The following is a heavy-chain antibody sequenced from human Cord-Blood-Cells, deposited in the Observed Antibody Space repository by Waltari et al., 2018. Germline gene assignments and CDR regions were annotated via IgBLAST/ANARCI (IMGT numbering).Heavy chain of an antibody. V-gene: IGHV1-2*02. D-gene: IGHD5-18*01. CDR2: VNPNRGGT. CDR3: ARHGPRAAMVDY. J-gene: IGHJ4*02. CDR1: GYTFTGYY. Sequence: QVQLVQSGAEVKKPGASVKVSCKASGYTFTGYYMHWVRQAPGQGLEWRGAVNPNRGGTNHPQNFTGKVTMTRDTSSSTAYMGRGRLRSDDTAVYYCARHGPRAAMVDYWGQGTLVTVSS.